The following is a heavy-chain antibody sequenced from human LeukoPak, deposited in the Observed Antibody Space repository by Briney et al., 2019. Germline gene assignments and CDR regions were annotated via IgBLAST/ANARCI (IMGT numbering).Heavy chain of an antibody. J-gene: IGHJ5*01. V-gene: IGHV3-23*01. D-gene: IGHD6-19*01. CDR2: ISGVGGGT. CDR1: GFTFRSYA. Sequence: GRSLRLSCAASGFTFRSYAMIWAPHAPGKGLKRGSAISGVGGGTYSADSVKGRFTISRDNSKNTLYLQLSSLRAEDTAIYYCAKPISGGLAVTADWFYPWGQGALVVVSS. CDR3: AKPISGGLAVTADWFYP.